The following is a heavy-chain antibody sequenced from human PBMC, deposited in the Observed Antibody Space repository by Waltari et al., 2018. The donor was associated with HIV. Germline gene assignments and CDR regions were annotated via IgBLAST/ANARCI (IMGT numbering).Heavy chain of an antibody. V-gene: IGHV4-39*01. J-gene: IGHJ6*02. D-gene: IGHD4-17*01. CDR2: IYYSGST. CDR1: GGSISSSSYY. CDR3: ARRPSYGDRGDYYYGMDV. Sequence: QLQLQESGPGLVKPSETLSLTCTVSGGSISSSSYYWGWIRQPPGKGLEWIGSIYYSGSTYYTPTRKSRVTISVDTSKNQFSLKLSSVTAADTAVYYCARRPSYGDRGDYYYGMDVWGQGTTVTVSS.